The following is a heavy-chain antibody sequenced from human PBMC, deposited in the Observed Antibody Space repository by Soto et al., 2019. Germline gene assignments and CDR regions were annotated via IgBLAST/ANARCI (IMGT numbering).Heavy chain of an antibody. J-gene: IGHJ3*01. D-gene: IGHD2-15*01. CDR3: ARDSCFGGTCGDDAFDV. Sequence: VHFVQSGAEVKKPGASVTVSCKASGYTFSDYSVHWVRQAPGQRFEWMGWINSGNGDTKYAQNLQGRVTISSDTSASTAYMELSSLTSEGTAVYYCARDSCFGGTCGDDAFDVWGQGTMVTVSP. CDR2: INSGNGDT. V-gene: IGHV1-3*01. CDR1: GYTFSDYS.